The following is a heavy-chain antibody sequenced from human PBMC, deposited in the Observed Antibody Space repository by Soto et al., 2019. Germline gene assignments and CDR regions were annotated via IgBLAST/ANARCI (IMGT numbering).Heavy chain of an antibody. CDR1: GYSFTSYW. CDR2: IYPGDSDT. V-gene: IGHV5-51*01. D-gene: IGHD2-21*02. CDR3: AGCDEPTAGY. Sequence: EVQLVQSGAEVKKPGESLKISCKGSGYSFTSYWSGWVRQMPGKGLEWMGIIYPGDSDTRYSPSFQGQVTISADKSISTANRQWSGLKAVDTAMSDCAGCDEPTAGYWGQGTLVTVSS. J-gene: IGHJ4*02.